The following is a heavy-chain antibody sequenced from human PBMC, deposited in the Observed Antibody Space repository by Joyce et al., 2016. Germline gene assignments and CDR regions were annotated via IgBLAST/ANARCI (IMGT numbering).Heavy chain of an antibody. D-gene: IGHD2-2*01. Sequence: EVQLLESGGGLVQPGGSLRLSCAVSGLPFSPYAMSWVRQAPGKELEWVSAISGNGEATHYADSVKGHFIISRDNSKDTLYLQMNSLRAEDTAVYYCAKSPDPANIGGYFDPWGQGTQVTVSS. J-gene: IGHJ5*02. CDR3: AKSPDPANIGGYFDP. V-gene: IGHV3-23*01. CDR2: ISGNGEAT. CDR1: GLPFSPYA.